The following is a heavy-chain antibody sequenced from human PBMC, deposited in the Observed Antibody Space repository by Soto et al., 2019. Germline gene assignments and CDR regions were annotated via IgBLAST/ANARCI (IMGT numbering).Heavy chain of an antibody. D-gene: IGHD2-8*02. J-gene: IGHJ3*02. V-gene: IGHV3-23*01. CDR2: ISGSSVST. CDR3: ATIRGKRVLVPAGALEI. CDR1: GVSNCEWS. Sequence: CGACGVSNCEWSTNRVRQALGKRLEWLSAISGSSVSTYYADSVPGRFTMSRDNSKNTLYLQMDGLRADDTAIYYCATIRGKRVLVPAGALEIWGQGTMVTVSS.